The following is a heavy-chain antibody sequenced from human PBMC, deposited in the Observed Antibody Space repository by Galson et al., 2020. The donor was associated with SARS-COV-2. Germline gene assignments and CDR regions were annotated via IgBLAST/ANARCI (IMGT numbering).Heavy chain of an antibody. V-gene: IGHV4-39*07. CDR2: IYYSGST. D-gene: IGHD3-3*01. Sequence: SETLSLTCTVSGGSISSSSYYWGWIRQPPGKGLEWIGSIYYSGSTYYNPSLKSRVTISVDTSKNQFSLKLSSVTAADTAVYYCAIQIDHYDFWSGKGYFDYWGQGTLATVSS. J-gene: IGHJ4*02. CDR1: GGSISSSSYY. CDR3: AIQIDHYDFWSGKGYFDY.